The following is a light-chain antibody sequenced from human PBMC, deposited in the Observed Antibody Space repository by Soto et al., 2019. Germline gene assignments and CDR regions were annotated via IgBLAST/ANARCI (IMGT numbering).Light chain of an antibody. CDR3: QQYNSYSQT. Sequence: DIQMTQSPSTLSASVGDRVTITCRASQSISRWLAWYQQKPGKAPKLLIYDASSLQSAVPSRFSGSGSRTEFILAIAAPQHEDLEICSSQQYNSYSQTFGHGT. CDR2: DAS. J-gene: IGKJ1*01. CDR1: QSISRW. V-gene: IGKV1-5*01.